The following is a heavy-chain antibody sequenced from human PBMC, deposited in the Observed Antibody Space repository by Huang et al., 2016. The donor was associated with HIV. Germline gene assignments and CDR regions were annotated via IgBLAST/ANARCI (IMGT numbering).Heavy chain of an antibody. CDR2: LMPVFDSP. CDR3: ARGSLEYSVSSSLDY. V-gene: IGHV1-69*13. J-gene: IGHJ4*02. CDR1: GGPFRSYS. D-gene: IGHD4-4*01. Sequence: QVQLLQSGAEVKKPGSSVKVSCKASGGPFRSYSIAWVRQAPGQGLEWMASLMPVFDSPNYAQKLQGRGRVTADESTRTVYMELRDLRPDDTAVYFCARGSLEYSVSSSLDYWGQGTHVTVSS.